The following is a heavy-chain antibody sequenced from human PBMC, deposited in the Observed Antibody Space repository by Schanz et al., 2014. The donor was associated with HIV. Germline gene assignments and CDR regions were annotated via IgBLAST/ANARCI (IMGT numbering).Heavy chain of an antibody. CDR2: ISSSSSFI. CDR3: ARATRGIGYCTNGVCYGEDQ. V-gene: IGHV3-21*04. CDR1: GFIFSDYS. D-gene: IGHD2-8*01. J-gene: IGHJ4*02. Sequence: EVRLVESGGGLVKPGGSLRLSCAASGFIFSDYSMNWVRQAPGKGLEWVSSISSSSSFIYYADSVKGRFTIARDNTKNSLFLQMNSLRAEDTAIYYCARATRGIGYCTNGVCYGEDQWGQGTLVTVSS.